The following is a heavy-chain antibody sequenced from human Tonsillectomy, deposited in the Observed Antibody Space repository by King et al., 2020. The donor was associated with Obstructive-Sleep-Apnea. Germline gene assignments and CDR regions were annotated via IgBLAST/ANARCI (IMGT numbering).Heavy chain of an antibody. CDR1: GFTFSSYA. J-gene: IGHJ4*02. D-gene: IGHD6-13*01. CDR2: ISYDGSYT. CDR3: ARIKYSSSWYTQLATPIDD. Sequence: VQLVESGGGVVQPGRSLRLSCAASGFTFSSYAMHWVRQAPGKGLEWVAVISYDGSYTYYADSVKGRFTISRDNSKNTLYLQMNSLRAEDTAVYYCARIKYSSSWYTQLATPIDDWGQGTLVTVSS. V-gene: IGHV3-30*04.